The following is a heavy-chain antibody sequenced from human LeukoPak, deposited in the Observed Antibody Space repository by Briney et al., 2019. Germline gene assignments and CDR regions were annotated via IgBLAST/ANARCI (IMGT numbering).Heavy chain of an antibody. CDR1: GGSLRSYY. CDR3: SLSSTVTAYSFDY. V-gene: IGHV4-4*07. D-gene: IGHD4-17*01. Sequence: SETLSLTCTVSGGSLRSYYCSWIRQSAGKGLEWIGRIYLSASTNYNPSLESRVTMSVDTSKNQFSLRLRSVTAADTAIYHCSLSSTVTAYSFDYWGPGTQATVSS. J-gene: IGHJ4*02. CDR2: IYLSAST.